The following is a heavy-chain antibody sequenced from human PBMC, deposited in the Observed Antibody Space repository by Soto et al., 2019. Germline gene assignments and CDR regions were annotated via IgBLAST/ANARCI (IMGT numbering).Heavy chain of an antibody. V-gene: IGHV3-30*18. D-gene: IGHD2-2*01. CDR2: ISYDGSNK. CDR1: GFTFSSYD. CDR3: SKDKLSGYCSSTSCYGDWYFDL. Sequence: QVQLVEAGGGVVQPGRSLRLSCAASGFTFSSYDMHWVRQATGKGLEWVAVISYDGSNKYYADSVKGRFTISRDNSKNTLYLQMNSLRAEDTAVYYCSKDKLSGYCSSTSCYGDWYFDLWGRGTLVTVSS. J-gene: IGHJ2*01.